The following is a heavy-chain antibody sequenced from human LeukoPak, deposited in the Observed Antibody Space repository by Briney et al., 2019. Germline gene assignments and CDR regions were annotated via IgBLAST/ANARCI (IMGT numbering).Heavy chain of an antibody. J-gene: IGHJ3*02. CDR1: GFTFSSYA. D-gene: IGHD5-18*01. CDR2: ISYDGSNK. V-gene: IGHV3-30*04. CDR3: ARAGYGLGAFDI. Sequence: PGGSLRLSCAASGFTFSSYAMHWVRQAPGKGLEWVAVISYDGSNKYYADSVKGRFTISRDNSKNTLYLQMNSLRAEDTAVYYCARAGYGLGAFDIWGQGTMVTVSS.